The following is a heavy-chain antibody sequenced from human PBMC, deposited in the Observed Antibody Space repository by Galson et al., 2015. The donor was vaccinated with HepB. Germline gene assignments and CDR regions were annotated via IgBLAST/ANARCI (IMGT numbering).Heavy chain of an antibody. CDR2: ISVYNGNT. CDR3: ARARYSSSPPDY. D-gene: IGHD6-6*01. Sequence: SVKVSCKASRYIFSTYGISWVRQAPGQGLEWMGWISVYNGNTNYAQKLQGRVTMTTDTSTSTAYMELRSLRSDDTAVYYCARARYSSSPPDYWGQGTLVPVSS. CDR1: RYIFSTYG. V-gene: IGHV1-18*01. J-gene: IGHJ4*02.